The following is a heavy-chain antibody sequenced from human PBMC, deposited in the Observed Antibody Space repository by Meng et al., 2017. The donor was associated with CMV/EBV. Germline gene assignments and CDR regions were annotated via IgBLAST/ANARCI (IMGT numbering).Heavy chain of an antibody. CDR1: GGSISSVGYY. V-gene: IGHV4-31*11. CDR3: ARAARPTSANKYGCFDY. D-gene: IGHD6-6*01. CDR2: IYYSGST. J-gene: IGHJ4*02. Sequence: SETLSLTCDVSGGSISSVGYYWSWIRQHPGKGLEWIGYIYYSGSTYYNPSLKSRVTTLVDTSKNQFSLKLNSVTAADTAVYYCARAARPTSANKYGCFDYWGQGTLVTVSS.